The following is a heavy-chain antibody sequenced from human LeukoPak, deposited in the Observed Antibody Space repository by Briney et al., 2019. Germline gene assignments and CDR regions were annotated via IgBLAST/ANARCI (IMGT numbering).Heavy chain of an antibody. CDR1: GYSFTSYW. J-gene: IGHJ5*02. CDR3: ARLSGYSSSWEVWCDP. D-gene: IGHD6-13*01. CDR2: IYPGDSDT. V-gene: IGHV5-51*01. Sequence: GASLKTSCKGSGYSFTSYWIGCVRQLPGKGLEWMGIIYPGDSDTRYSPSFQRQVTISADKSISTVYLQLSSLKASDTAMYYCARLSGYSSSWEVWCDPWGQGTRVTVS.